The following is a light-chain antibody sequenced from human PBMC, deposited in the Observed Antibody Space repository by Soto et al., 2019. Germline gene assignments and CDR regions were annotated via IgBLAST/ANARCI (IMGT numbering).Light chain of an antibody. CDR3: QQTFHSPRT. V-gene: IGKV3-20*01. J-gene: IGKJ2*01. Sequence: EIVLTQSPGTLSLSPGETASLSCWASQSIISNFLAWYQQRRGQPPRLLIYDSSRRASGIPARFTGSGSGTAFTLTISRVEPEDSAVYYCQQTFHSPRTFGQGTRLGI. CDR1: QSIISNF. CDR2: DSS.